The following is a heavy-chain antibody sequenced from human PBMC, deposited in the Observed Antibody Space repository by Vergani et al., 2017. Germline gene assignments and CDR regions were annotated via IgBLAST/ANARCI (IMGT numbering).Heavy chain of an antibody. V-gene: IGHV4-4*07. CDR1: GGYMSDFY. J-gene: IGHJ5*02. D-gene: IGHD2-21*01. Sequence: QVHLQESGPGVVKPSDTLSLTCTVSGGYMSDFYWTWFRQPAGRGLEWIGRIYPNGNGNYNESLRSRLTMSIDTSRSKFSLSLSSVTAADTAVYYCAGGNCGVNCPKYNWLAPWGRGILVTVSS. CDR3: AGGNCGVNCPKYNWLAP. CDR2: IYPNGNG.